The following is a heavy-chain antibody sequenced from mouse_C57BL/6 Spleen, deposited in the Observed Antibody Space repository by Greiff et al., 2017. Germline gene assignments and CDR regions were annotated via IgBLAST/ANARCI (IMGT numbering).Heavy chain of an antibody. CDR2: ILPGSGST. V-gene: IGHV1-9*01. J-gene: IGHJ3*01. CDR1: GYTFTGYW. D-gene: IGHD4-1*01. CDR3: ARKANWDVFAY. Sequence: QVQLQQSGAELMKPGASVKLSCKATGYTFTGYWIEWVKQRPGHGLEWIGEILPGSGSTNYNEKFKGKATFTADTSSNTAYMQLSSLTTEDSAIYYCARKANWDVFAYWGQGTLVTVSA.